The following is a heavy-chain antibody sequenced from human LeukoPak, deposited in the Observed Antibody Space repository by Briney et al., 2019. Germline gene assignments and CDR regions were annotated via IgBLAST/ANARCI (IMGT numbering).Heavy chain of an antibody. Sequence: SLRLSCAASGFTFDGYGMYWVRQAPGKGLEWVSGITWNSDDMAYADSLKGRFTISRDHAKNCLYLQMNSLRVEDTALYYCTKVTDWRTGFDYWGQETLVTVSS. J-gene: IGHJ4*02. CDR1: GFTFDGYG. D-gene: IGHD3-9*01. CDR2: ITWNSDDM. V-gene: IGHV3-9*01. CDR3: TKVTDWRTGFDY.